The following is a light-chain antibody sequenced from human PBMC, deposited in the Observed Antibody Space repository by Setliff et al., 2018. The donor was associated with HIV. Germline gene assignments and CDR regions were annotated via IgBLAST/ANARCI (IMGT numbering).Light chain of an antibody. CDR2: DVS. V-gene: IGLV2-14*03. CDR3: SSYTSSTPLYV. Sequence: QSALTQPASVSGSPGQSITISCTGTSSDVGTYYYVPWYQQHPGKAPKLMISDVSNRPSGVSNRFSGSKSGHTAALTISGLQTEDEADYYCSSYTSSTPLYVFGTGTKVTVL. CDR1: SSDVGTYYY. J-gene: IGLJ1*01.